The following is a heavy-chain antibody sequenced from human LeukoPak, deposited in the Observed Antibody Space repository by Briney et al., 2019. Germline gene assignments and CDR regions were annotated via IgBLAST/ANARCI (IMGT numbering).Heavy chain of an antibody. CDR2: LNRSGGST. D-gene: IGHD1-26*01. CDR3: ARTPRYSGSYSWFDP. J-gene: IGHJ5*02. V-gene: IGHV1-46*01. Sequence: ASVKVSCKASGYSFTSYYMHWVRQAPGQGLEWMGILNRSGGSTSYAQKFQGRVTMTRDMSTSTVYMELSSLRSEDTAVHYCARTPRYSGSYSWFDPWGQGTLVTVSS. CDR1: GYSFTSYY.